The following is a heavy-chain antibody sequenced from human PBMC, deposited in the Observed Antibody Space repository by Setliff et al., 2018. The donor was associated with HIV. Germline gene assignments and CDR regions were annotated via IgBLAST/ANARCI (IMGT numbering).Heavy chain of an antibody. D-gene: IGHD2-2*01. CDR3: AKDSAEYCSSPSSWTHFDY. J-gene: IGHJ4*02. CDR1: GFTFSNYG. CDR2: IWYDGSNK. V-gene: IGHV3-33*06. Sequence: GGSLRLSCAASGFTFSNYGMHWVRQAPGKGLEWVAVIWYDGSNKYYTDSVKGRFTISRDNSKNTLYLLMNSLRAEDTAVYYCAKDSAEYCSSPSSWTHFDYWGQGTLVTVSS.